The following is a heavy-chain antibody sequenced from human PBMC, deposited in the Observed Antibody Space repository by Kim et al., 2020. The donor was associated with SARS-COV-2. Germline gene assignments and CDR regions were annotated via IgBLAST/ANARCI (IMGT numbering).Heavy chain of an antibody. Sequence: GGSLRLSCAASGFSVTKNYMSWVRQAPGKGLEWVSVIYSDDSRGTTFYKDSVKGRFTISRDNSKNTLFLQMNSLRAEDTAVYYCARDRGWAAVAGRGAFDIWGQGTMVSVSS. V-gene: IGHV3-66*01. D-gene: IGHD6-19*01. CDR2: IYSDDSRGTT. CDR3: ARDRGWAAVAGRGAFDI. J-gene: IGHJ3*02. CDR1: GFSVTKNY.